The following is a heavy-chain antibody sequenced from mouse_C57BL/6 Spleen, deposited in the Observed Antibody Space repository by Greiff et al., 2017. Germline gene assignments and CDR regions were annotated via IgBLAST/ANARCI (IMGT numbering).Heavy chain of an antibody. D-gene: IGHD1-1*01. CDR3: ARKGDYYGSYFDY. CDR2: IHPNSGST. CDR1: GYTFTSYW. Sequence: QVQLKQPGAELVKPGASVKLSCKASGYTFTSYWMHWVKQRPGQGLEWIGMIHPNSGSTNYNEKFKSKATLTVDKSSSTAYMQLSSLTSEDSAVYYCARKGDYYGSYFDYWGQGTTLTVSS. V-gene: IGHV1-64*01. J-gene: IGHJ2*01.